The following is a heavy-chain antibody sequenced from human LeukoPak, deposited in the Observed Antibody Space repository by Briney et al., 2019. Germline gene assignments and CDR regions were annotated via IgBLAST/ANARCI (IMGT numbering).Heavy chain of an antibody. J-gene: IGHJ4*02. D-gene: IGHD5-12*01. CDR3: AGGSGYYFFDY. CDR2: INPDSGGT. V-gene: IGHV1-2*02. Sequence: ASVKVSCKASRYTFTGYYMHWVRQAPGHGLEWMGWINPDSGGTNYAQKFQGRVTMTRDTSISTIYMNLRRLTSDDTAVYYCAGGSGYYFFDYWGQGELVTVSS. CDR1: RYTFTGYY.